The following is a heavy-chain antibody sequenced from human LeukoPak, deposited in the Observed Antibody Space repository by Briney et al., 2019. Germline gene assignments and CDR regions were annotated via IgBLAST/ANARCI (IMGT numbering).Heavy chain of an antibody. D-gene: IGHD2-15*01. Sequence: ASVTVSCKASGYIFTTLDINWVRQATGQGLEWLGWMSPNSGHTGFAQKFQGRLTLTRNTSISTAHMELTSLRSEDTAVYYCARVAGSPDFWGQGTLVTVSS. CDR1: GYIFTTLD. CDR2: MSPNSGHT. J-gene: IGHJ4*02. V-gene: IGHV1-8*03. CDR3: ARVAGSPDF.